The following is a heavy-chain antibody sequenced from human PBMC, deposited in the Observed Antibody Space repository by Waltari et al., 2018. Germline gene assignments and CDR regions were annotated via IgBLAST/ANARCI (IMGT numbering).Heavy chain of an antibody. CDR2: IYYSGST. CDR3: ARVWGYCSGGSCYFDY. D-gene: IGHD2-15*01. J-gene: IGHJ4*02. V-gene: IGHV4-59*01. Sequence: QVQLQESGPGLVKPSETLSLTCTVSGGSISRYYWSWIRQPPGKGLEGIWYIYYSGSTNYTPSLKSRVTISVDTSKNQFSLKLSSVTAADTAVYYCARVWGYCSGGSCYFDYWGQGTLVTVSS. CDR1: GGSISRYY.